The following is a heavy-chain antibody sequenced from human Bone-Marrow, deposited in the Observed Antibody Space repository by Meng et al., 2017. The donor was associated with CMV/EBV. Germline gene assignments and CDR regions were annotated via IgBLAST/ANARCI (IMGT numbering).Heavy chain of an antibody. CDR1: GFTFSSYA. J-gene: IGHJ4*02. D-gene: IGHD2-2*01. V-gene: IGHV3-30*04. Sequence: GESLKISCAASGFTFSSYAMHWVRQAPGKGLEWVAVISYDGSNKYYADSVKGRFTISRDNSKNTLYLQMNSLRAEDTAVYYCAIVVVPAAFNYWGQGTLVTVSS. CDR3: AIVVVPAAFNY. CDR2: ISYDGSNK.